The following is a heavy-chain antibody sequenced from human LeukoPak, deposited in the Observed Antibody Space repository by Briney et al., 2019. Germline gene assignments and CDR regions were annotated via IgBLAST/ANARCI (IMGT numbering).Heavy chain of an antibody. CDR1: GYTFTGYY. D-gene: IGHD3-10*01. CDR2: INPHTGGT. J-gene: IGHJ4*02. Sequence: GASVKVSCKASGYTFTGYYMHWVRQAPGQGLEWMGWINPHTGGTNYAQKFQGRVTMTRDTSISTAYMELSRLRSDDTAVYYCARSNVLLWFGELGVVDYWGQGTLVTVSS. V-gene: IGHV1-2*02. CDR3: ARSNVLLWFGELGVVDY.